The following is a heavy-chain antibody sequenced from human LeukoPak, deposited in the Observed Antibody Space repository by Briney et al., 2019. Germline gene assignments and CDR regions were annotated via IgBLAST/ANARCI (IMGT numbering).Heavy chain of an antibody. CDR2: INPNSGDT. D-gene: IGHD3-22*01. Sequence: ASVKVSCKVSGYTLTELSMHWVRQAPGQGLEWMGWINPNSGDTNYAQKFQGRVTMTRDTSISTAYMELSRLRSDDTAVFYCARGDSSPYYYFDYWGQGTLVTVSS. CDR1: GYTLTELS. CDR3: ARGDSSPYYYFDY. J-gene: IGHJ4*02. V-gene: IGHV1-2*02.